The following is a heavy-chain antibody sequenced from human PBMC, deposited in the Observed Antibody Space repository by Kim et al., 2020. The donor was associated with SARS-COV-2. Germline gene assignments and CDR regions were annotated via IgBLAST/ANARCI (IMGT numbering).Heavy chain of an antibody. Sequence: ASVKVSCKASGYTFTGYYMHWVRQAPGQGLEWMGWINPNSGGTNYAQKFQGRVTMTRDTSISTAYMELSRLRSDDTAVYYCARGYVVVPAANYYYYYGMDVWGQGTTVTVSS. CDR2: INPNSGGT. CDR3: ARGYVVVPAANYYYYYGMDV. CDR1: GYTFTGYY. D-gene: IGHD2-2*01. V-gene: IGHV1-2*02. J-gene: IGHJ6*02.